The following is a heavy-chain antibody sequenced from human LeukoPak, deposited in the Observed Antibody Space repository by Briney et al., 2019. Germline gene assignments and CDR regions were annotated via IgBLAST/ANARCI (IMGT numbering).Heavy chain of an antibody. CDR2: INHSGNT. CDR3: ARTTHPSTAAAGRISYYFDY. CDR1: GGSLSGYY. J-gene: IGHJ4*02. D-gene: IGHD6-13*01. V-gene: IGHV4-34*09. Sequence: SETLSLTCAVYGGSLSGYYWSWIRQPPGKGLEWIGEINHSGNTYYNPSLKSRLTISVDTSKNQFSLKLSSVTAADTAVYYCARTTHPSTAAAGRISYYFDYWGQGTLVTVSS.